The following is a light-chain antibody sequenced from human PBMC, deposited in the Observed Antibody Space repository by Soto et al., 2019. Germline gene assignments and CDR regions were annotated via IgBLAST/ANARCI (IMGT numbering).Light chain of an antibody. J-gene: IGKJ1*01. V-gene: IGKV3-11*01. CDR2: QTS. CDR3: HQRQSWPRT. Sequence: EILFTQSPATLSSFPGDRATLSCRASQYINTRLAWYQHRPGQAPRNLIYQTSIRDAGIPARFSASGSGTDFTLTISDVQPEDFALYYCHQRQSWPRTFGQGTKVDIK. CDR1: QYINTR.